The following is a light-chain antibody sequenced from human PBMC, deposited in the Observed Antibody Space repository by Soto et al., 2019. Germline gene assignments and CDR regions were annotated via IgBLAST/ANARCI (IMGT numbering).Light chain of an antibody. V-gene: IGKV1-33*01. Sequence: DIPMTQSPSPLSASVGDRVTITCQASQDIGNYLNWYQQKPGKAPKLLIYDASNVETGVPSRFIGGRSGTDCTLTITSLQPEDIATYYCQQYDSLPITFGQGTRLEIK. CDR2: DAS. J-gene: IGKJ5*01. CDR3: QQYDSLPIT. CDR1: QDIGNY.